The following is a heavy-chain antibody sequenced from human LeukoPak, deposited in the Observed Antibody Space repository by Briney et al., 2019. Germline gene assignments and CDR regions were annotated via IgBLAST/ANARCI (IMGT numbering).Heavy chain of an antibody. Sequence: GTSLRLSCAASGITFNAIHWVRQAPGKGLEWVALTWYDGRNKYYADSVKGRFTISIDNSKNIVYLHMNSLRADDTAVYYCARERFGSGSCPDYWGQGTLVTVSS. D-gene: IGHD3-10*01. CDR1: GITFNA. J-gene: IGHJ4*02. CDR3: ARERFGSGSCPDY. CDR2: TWYDGRNK. V-gene: IGHV3-33*01.